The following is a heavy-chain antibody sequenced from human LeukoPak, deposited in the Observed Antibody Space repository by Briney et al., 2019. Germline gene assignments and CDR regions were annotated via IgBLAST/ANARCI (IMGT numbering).Heavy chain of an antibody. D-gene: IGHD5-18*01. CDR1: GYSFTSYW. Sequence: KHGESLKISCKGSGYSFTSYWIGWVRQMPGKGLEWMGIINLGDSDTRYSPSFQGQVTISADKSINTAYLQWSSLKASDTAMYYCARQVSVDAAVVNYNYYYGMDVWGQGTTVTVSS. V-gene: IGHV5-51*01. CDR3: ARQVSVDAAVVNYNYYYGMDV. CDR2: INLGDSDT. J-gene: IGHJ6*02.